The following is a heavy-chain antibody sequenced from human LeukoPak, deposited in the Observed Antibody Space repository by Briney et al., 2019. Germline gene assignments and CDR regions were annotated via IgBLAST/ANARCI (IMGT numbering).Heavy chain of an antibody. J-gene: IGHJ4*02. V-gene: IGHV1-18*04. CDR1: GYTFTDSY. CDR2: INPNSGNT. CDR3: ARVMGATTIKHFDY. Sequence: ASVKVSCKASGYTFTDSYMDWVRQAPGQGLEWMGWINPNSGNTNYAQKLQGRVTMTTDTSTSTAYMELRSLRSDDTAVYYCARVMGATTIKHFDYWGQGTLVTVSS. D-gene: IGHD1-26*01.